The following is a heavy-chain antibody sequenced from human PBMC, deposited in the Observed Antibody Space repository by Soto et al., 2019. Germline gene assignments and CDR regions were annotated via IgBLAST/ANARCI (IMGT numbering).Heavy chain of an antibody. D-gene: IGHD5-18*01. J-gene: IGHJ5*02. V-gene: IGHV4-39*01. Sequence: PSETLSLTCTVSGGSISSSTHYWGWIRQPPGKGLEWIGKIYYSGSTYYNPSLKSRVTISVDTSKNQFSLKLSSVTAADTAVYYCARGRKVSKRGYSYGYNWFDPWGQGTLVTVSS. CDR2: IYYSGST. CDR3: ARGRKVSKRGYSYGYNWFDP. CDR1: GGSISSSTHY.